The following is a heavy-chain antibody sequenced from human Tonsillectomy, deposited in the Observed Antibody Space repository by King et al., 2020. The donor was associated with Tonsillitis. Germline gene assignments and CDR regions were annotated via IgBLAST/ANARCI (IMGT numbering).Heavy chain of an antibody. V-gene: IGHV3-13*01. D-gene: IGHD1-1*01. CDR2: IGTAGDT. J-gene: IGHJ2*01. Sequence: VQLVESGGGLVQPGGSLRLSCAASGFTFSSYDMHWVRQATGKGLEWVSAIGTAGDTYYPGSVKGRFTISRENAKNSLYLQMNSLRARDTAVYYCARAPTDWYFDLWGRGTLVTVSS. CDR3: ARAPTDWYFDL. CDR1: GFTFSSYD.